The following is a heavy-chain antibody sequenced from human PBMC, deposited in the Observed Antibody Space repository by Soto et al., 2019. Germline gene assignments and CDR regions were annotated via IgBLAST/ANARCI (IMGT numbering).Heavy chain of an antibody. D-gene: IGHD3-3*01. J-gene: IGHJ6*02. V-gene: IGHV4-34*01. Sequence: SETLSLTCAVYGGSFSGYYWSWIRQPPGKGLEWIGEINHSGSTNYNPSLKSRVTISVDTSKNQFSLKLSSVTAADTAVYYCARAKRRDRYDFWSGYWDYYYYGMDVWGQGTTVTVSS. CDR2: INHSGST. CDR1: GGSFSGYY. CDR3: ARAKRRDRYDFWSGYWDYYYYGMDV.